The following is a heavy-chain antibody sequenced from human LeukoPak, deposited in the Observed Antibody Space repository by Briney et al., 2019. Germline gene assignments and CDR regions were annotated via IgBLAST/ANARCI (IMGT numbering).Heavy chain of an antibody. CDR3: ARDLRDYYDSSGYYSDY. D-gene: IGHD3-22*01. Sequence: ASVNVSKASGYTFTTYGSSWLRQAPGQGLEGMGWISAYNGNTNYAQKLQGRVTVTTDTATSTAYMELRSLRSDDTAVYYCARDLRDYYDSSGYYSDYWGQGTLVTVSS. CDR1: GYTFTTYG. CDR2: ISAYNGNT. J-gene: IGHJ4*02. V-gene: IGHV1-18*01.